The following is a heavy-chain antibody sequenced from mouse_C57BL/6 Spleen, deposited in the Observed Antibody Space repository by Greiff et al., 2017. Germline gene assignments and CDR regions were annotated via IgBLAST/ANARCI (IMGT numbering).Heavy chain of an antibody. Sequence: DVKLVESEGGLVQPGSSMKLSCTASGFTFSDYYMAWVRQVPEKGLEWVANINYDGSSTYYLDSLKSRFIISRDNAKNILYLQMSSLKSEDTATYYCARDSSGLDYWGQGTTLTVSS. CDR2: INYDGSST. V-gene: IGHV5-16*01. CDR1: GFTFSDYY. D-gene: IGHD3-2*02. CDR3: ARDSSGLDY. J-gene: IGHJ2*01.